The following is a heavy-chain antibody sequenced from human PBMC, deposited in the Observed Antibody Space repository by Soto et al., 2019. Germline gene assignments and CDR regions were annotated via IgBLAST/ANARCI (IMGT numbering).Heavy chain of an antibody. V-gene: IGHV4-39*01. CDR2: LYYSGST. J-gene: IGHJ4*02. CDR3: ARRRDGYNCIDY. CDR1: GGSISSSSYY. D-gene: IGHD5-12*01. Sequence: SETLSLTCTVSGGSISSSSYYWGWIRQPPGKGLEWIGSLYYSGSTYYNPSLKSRVTISVDTSKNQFSLKLSSVTAADTAVYYCARRRDGYNCIDYWGQGTLVTVSS.